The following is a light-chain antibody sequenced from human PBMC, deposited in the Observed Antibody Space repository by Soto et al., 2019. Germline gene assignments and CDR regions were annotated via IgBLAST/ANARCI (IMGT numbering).Light chain of an antibody. Sequence: QSVLTQPPSVSGAPGQSGTVACTASSSNIGAGYDVHWYQQLPGAAPKLLIYGNSNRPSGVPDRFSGSRSGTSASLAITGLQPEDEADYYCQSYDTPVYVFGGGTKLTVL. CDR2: GNS. J-gene: IGLJ1*01. V-gene: IGLV1-40*01. CDR3: QSYDTPVYV. CDR1: SSNIGAGYD.